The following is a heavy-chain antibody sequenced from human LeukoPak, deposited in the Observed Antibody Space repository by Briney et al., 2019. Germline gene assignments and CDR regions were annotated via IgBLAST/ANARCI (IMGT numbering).Heavy chain of an antibody. J-gene: IGHJ4*02. V-gene: IGHV4-34*01. CDR2: ISHDGIT. CDR3: ASTYYDSSGFSPFDY. CDR1: GGSISSYY. D-gene: IGHD3-22*01. Sequence: SETLSLTCTVSGGSISSYYWSWIRQPPGKGLEWIGEISHDGITNYSPSVRSRVTMSVDASKNQFSLRLTSVTAADTAVYFCASTYYDSSGFSPFDYWGQGILVTVSS.